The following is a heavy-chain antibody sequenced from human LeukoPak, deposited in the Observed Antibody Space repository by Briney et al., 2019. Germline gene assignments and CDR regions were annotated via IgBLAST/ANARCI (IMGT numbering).Heavy chain of an antibody. V-gene: IGHV3-7*01. D-gene: IGHD4-11*01. CDR3: TKEGAYPIVTYDS. CDR1: GFTFRRYW. J-gene: IGHJ5*01. Sequence: GGSLRLSCAASGFTFRRYWMNWVRQAPGEGLEGVDNIKQHGNEKYYVDSVKGRFSISRDNAQNSLYLQMDSLRAEDTAVHYCTKEGAYPIVTYDSWGQGALVPVS. CDR2: IKQHGNEK.